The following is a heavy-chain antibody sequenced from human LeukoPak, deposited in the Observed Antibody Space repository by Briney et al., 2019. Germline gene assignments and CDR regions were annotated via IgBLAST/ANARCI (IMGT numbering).Heavy chain of an antibody. CDR1: GGSISSSNYY. CDR3: ARQTGSGLFILP. V-gene: IGHV4-39*01. CDR2: IYYSGNT. J-gene: IGHJ4*02. D-gene: IGHD3/OR15-3a*01. Sequence: SETLSLTCTVSGGSISSSNYYWGWIRQPPGKGLECIGSIYYSGNTYYNASLKSQVSISIDTSKNQFSLRLTSVTAADTAVYYCARQTGSGLFILPGGQGTLVTVSS.